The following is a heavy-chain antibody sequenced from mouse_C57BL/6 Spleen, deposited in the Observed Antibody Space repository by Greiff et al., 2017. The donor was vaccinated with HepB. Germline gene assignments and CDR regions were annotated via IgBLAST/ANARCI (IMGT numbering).Heavy chain of an antibody. V-gene: IGHV5-17*01. CDR3: ARPGGYIYAMDY. CDR2: ISSGSSTI. CDR1: GFTFSDYG. J-gene: IGHJ4*01. D-gene: IGHD2-2*01. Sequence: DVMLVESGGGLVKPGGSLKLSCAASGFTFSDYGMHWVRQAPEKGLEWVAYISSGSSTIYYADTVKGRFTISRDNAKNTLFLQMTSLRSEDTAMYYCARPGGYIYAMDYWGQGTSVTVSS.